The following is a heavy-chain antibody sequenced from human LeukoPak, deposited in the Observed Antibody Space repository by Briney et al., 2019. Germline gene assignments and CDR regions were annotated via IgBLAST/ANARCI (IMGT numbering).Heavy chain of an antibody. CDR1: GGSISSYY. CDR3: ARGGDWNPFDY. J-gene: IGHJ4*02. V-gene: IGHV4-4*07. Sequence: SETLSLTCTASGGSISSYYWSWIRQPAGQGLEWIGRIFTSGSTNYNPFLKSRLTMSVDMSKNQFSLKLSYVTAADTAVYYCARGGDWNPFDYWGQGILVTVSS. CDR2: IFTSGST. D-gene: IGHD1-1*01.